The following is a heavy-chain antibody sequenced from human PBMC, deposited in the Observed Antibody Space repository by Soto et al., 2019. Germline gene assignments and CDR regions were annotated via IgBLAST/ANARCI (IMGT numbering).Heavy chain of an antibody. Sequence: SETLSLTCNVSGVSISSYYWSWIRQPPGKELEWIGYIYYSGSTDYNPSLKSRVTISGDTSNNQFSLKLSSVTAADTAVYFCARGLGTYYYGFDVWGQGTTVTVSS. J-gene: IGHJ6*02. CDR2: IYYSGST. CDR3: ARGLGTYYYGFDV. V-gene: IGHV4-59*08. D-gene: IGHD4-17*01. CDR1: GVSISSYY.